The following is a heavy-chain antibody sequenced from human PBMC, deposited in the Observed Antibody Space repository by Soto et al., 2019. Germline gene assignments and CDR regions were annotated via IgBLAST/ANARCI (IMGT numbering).Heavy chain of an antibody. D-gene: IGHD3-22*01. J-gene: IGHJ4*02. Sequence: GGSLRLSCAASGFTFDDYAMHWVRQAPGKGLEWVSGISWNSGSIGYADSVKGRFTISRDNAKNSLYLQMNSLRAEDTALYYCAKDRDYYDSSGYYDYWGQGTLVTVSS. CDR1: GFTFDDYA. CDR2: ISWNSGSI. CDR3: AKDRDYYDSSGYYDY. V-gene: IGHV3-9*01.